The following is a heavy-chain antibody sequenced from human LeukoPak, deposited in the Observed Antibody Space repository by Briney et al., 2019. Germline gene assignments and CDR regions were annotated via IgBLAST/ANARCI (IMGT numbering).Heavy chain of an antibody. Sequence: GGSLRLSCAASGFTVSSNYMSWVRQAPGRGLEWVSVIYSGGSTFYADSVKGRFTISRDNSKNTLYLQMNSLRVEDTAVYYCARDIGSGNYLDYRGQGTLVTVSS. V-gene: IGHV3-53*01. CDR2: IYSGGST. D-gene: IGHD1-26*01. J-gene: IGHJ4*02. CDR1: GFTVSSNY. CDR3: ARDIGSGNYLDY.